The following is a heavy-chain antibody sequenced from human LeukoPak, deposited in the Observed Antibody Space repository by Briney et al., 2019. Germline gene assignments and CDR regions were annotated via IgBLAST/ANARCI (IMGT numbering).Heavy chain of an antibody. CDR3: ATLLGWFGELWVFDY. V-gene: IGHV1-18*01. J-gene: IGHJ4*02. Sequence: AASVKVSCKASGYTFTSYGISWVRQAPGQGLEWMGWISAYNGNTNYAQKLQGRVTMTTDTSTSTAYMELRSLRSNDTAVYYCATLLGWFGELWVFDYWGQGTLVTVSS. CDR2: ISAYNGNT. CDR1: GYTFTSYG. D-gene: IGHD3-10*01.